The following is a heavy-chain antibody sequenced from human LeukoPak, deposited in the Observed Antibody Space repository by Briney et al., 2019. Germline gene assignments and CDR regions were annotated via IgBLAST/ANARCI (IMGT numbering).Heavy chain of an antibody. J-gene: IGHJ4*02. Sequence: KPSETLSLTCTVSGGSISSSSYYWGWIRQPPGKGLEWIGSIYYSGSTYYNPSLKSRVTISVDTPKNQFYLKLRSVTAADTAVYYCARQGYSSGWFRYYFDYWGRGTLVTVSS. CDR3: ARQGYSSGWFRYYFDY. CDR1: GGSISSSSYY. CDR2: IYYSGST. V-gene: IGHV4-39*01. D-gene: IGHD6-19*01.